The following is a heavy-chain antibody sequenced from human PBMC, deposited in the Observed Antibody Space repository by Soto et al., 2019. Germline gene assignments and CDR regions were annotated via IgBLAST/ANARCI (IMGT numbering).Heavy chain of an antibody. CDR1: GVSISSYY. J-gene: IGHJ5*02. Sequence: SETLSLTCTVSGVSISSYYWTWIRQPAGKGLEWIGRVYSSGGTHYNSSLKRRVTISLDTSKNQFSLRLISVTAADTAVYYGARGQRFSDWLAPWGKET. CDR2: VYSSGGT. CDR3: ARGQRFSDWLAP. V-gene: IGHV4-4*07. D-gene: IGHD3-3*02.